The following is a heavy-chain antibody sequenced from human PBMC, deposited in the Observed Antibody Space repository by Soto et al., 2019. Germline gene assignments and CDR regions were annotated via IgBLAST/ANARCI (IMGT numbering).Heavy chain of an antibody. V-gene: IGHV1-69*12. CDR1: GGSLSNFG. J-gene: IGHJ6*02. CDR3: ARGDATKIVVTTYYAMDV. CDR2: IIPVFGTP. Sequence: QVQLVQSGAEVKKPGSSVKVSGTASGGSLSNFGISWVRQAPGQGLEWMGAIIPVFGTPNYAQKFQDSVTINADESTTTVYMEVRSLTSEDTAVYYCARGDATKIVVTTYYAMDVWGQGTTVTVSS. D-gene: IGHD3-22*01.